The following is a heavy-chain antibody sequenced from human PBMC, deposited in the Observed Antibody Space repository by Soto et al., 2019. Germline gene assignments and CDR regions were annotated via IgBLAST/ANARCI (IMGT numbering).Heavy chain of an antibody. Sequence: VQLQQWGAGLLKPSETLSLTCAVYGGSFSGYYWSWIRQPPGKGLEWIGEINHSGSTNYNPSLKSRVTISVDTSKNQFSLKLSSVTAADTAVYYCARVGSSSPDYWGQGTLVTVSS. J-gene: IGHJ4*02. V-gene: IGHV4-34*01. D-gene: IGHD6-13*01. CDR3: ARVGSSSPDY. CDR1: GGSFSGYY. CDR2: INHSGST.